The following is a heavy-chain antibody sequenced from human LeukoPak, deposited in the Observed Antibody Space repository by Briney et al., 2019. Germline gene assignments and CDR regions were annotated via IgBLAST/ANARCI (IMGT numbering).Heavy chain of an antibody. V-gene: IGHV3-21*01. J-gene: IGHJ6*04. CDR2: ISSSSSYI. CDR3: ARVDYYGSGSPTSDV. D-gene: IGHD3-10*01. Sequence: GGSLRLSCAASGFTFSSYSMNWVRQAPGKGLEWVSSISSSSSYIYYADSVKGRFTISRDNAKNSLYLQMNSLRAEDTAVYYCARVDYYGSGSPTSDVWGKGTTVTISS. CDR1: GFTFSSYS.